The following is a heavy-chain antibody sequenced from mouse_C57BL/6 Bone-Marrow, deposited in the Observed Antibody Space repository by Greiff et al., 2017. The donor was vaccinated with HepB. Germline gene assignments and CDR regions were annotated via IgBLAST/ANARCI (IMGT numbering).Heavy chain of an antibody. CDR3: ARRWLLRLAWFAY. V-gene: IGHV1-55*01. CDR2: IYPGSGST. CDR1: GYTFTSYW. Sequence: QVQLQQPGAELVKPGASVKMSCKASGYTFTSYWITWVKQRPGQGLEWIGDIYPGSGSTNYNEKFKSKATLTVATSSSTAYMQLSSLTSEDSAVYYCARRWLLRLAWFAYWGQGTLVTVSA. D-gene: IGHD2-3*01. J-gene: IGHJ3*01.